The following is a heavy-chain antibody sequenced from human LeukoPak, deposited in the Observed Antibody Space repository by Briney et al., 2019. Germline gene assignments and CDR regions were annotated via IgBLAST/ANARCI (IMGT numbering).Heavy chain of an antibody. CDR1: GFTFSSYA. D-gene: IGHD2-15*01. V-gene: IGHV3-7*03. CDR2: INQDGSEK. CDR3: ASRYCCGGTDYGGFDM. J-gene: IGHJ3*02. Sequence: GGSLRLSCAASGFTFSSYAMSWVRQAPGKGLEWVANINQDGSEKYYVNSVKGRFTISRDNAKNSLYLQMNSLRAEDTAVYYCASRYCCGGTDYGGFDMWGQGTMVTVSS.